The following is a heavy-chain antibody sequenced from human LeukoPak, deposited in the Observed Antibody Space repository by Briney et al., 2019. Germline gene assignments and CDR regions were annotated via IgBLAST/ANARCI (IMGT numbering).Heavy chain of an antibody. CDR3: ARDRWGSSYFDY. CDR2: IYYSGST. Sequence: SETLSLTCTVSGGSISTYYWSWIRQPPGKGLEWIGYIYYSGSTNYIPSLKSRVTISVDTSKNLFSLKLTSVTAADTAVYYCARDRWGSSYFDYWGQGTLVTVSS. J-gene: IGHJ4*02. CDR1: GGSISTYY. V-gene: IGHV4-59*01. D-gene: IGHD3-16*01.